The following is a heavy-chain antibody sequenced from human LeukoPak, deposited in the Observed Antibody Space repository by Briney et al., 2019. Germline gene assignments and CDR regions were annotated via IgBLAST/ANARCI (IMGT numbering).Heavy chain of an antibody. D-gene: IGHD6-19*01. CDR1: GFPFNSYD. J-gene: IGHJ3*02. Sequence: GGPLTLSCAASGFPFNSYDMNWVPHAPEKGLEWVSGISGSGDSTYYADSVKGRFTISRDNAKDSLYLQMNSLRAEDTAVYYCARGGVGGRSSWYSSGWYRGAFDIWGQGTKVTVSS. CDR3: ARGGVGGRSSWYSSGWYRGAFDI. V-gene: IGHV3-23*01. CDR2: ISGSGDST.